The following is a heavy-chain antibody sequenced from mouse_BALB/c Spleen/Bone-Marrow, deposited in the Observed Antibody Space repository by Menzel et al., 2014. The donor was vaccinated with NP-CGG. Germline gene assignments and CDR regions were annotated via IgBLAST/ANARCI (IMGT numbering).Heavy chain of an antibody. CDR1: GYTFTTYP. V-gene: IGHV1-47*01. J-gene: IGHJ3*01. CDR3: KRGGGFAY. Sequence: VQLQQSGAELVKPGASVKMSCKAFGYTFTTYPIEWMKQNHGKSLEWIGNFHPYNDDTKYNEKFKGKAKLTVEKSSSKVSLEPSRLTSVDLGVFSCKRGGGFAYWGQGTLVTVSA. CDR2: FHPYNDDT.